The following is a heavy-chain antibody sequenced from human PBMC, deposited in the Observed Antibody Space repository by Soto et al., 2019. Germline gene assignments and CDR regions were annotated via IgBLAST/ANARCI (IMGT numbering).Heavy chain of an antibody. J-gene: IGHJ6*02. D-gene: IGHD2-15*01. CDR3: AKGGDIVSYYYYGMDV. V-gene: IGHV3-30*18. CDR1: GFIFGNAW. CDR2: ISYDGSNK. Sequence: GGSLRLSCAASGFIFGNAWINWVRQAPGKGLEWVAVISYDGSNKYYADSVKGRFTISRDNSKNTLYLQMNSLRAEDTAVYYCAKGGDIVSYYYYGMDVWGQGTTVTVSS.